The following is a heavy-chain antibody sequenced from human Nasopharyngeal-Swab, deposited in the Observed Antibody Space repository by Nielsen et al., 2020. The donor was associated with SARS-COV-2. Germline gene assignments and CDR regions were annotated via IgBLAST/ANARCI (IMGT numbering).Heavy chain of an antibody. J-gene: IGHJ4*02. Sequence: CQAPGKGLEWVSYISSSSSYTNYADSVKGRFTISRDNAKNSLYLQMNSLRAEDTAVYYCARDRSSAYCSGGSCYSFDYWGQGTLVTVSS. CDR2: ISSSSSYT. V-gene: IGHV3-11*06. CDR3: ARDRSSAYCSGGSCYSFDY. D-gene: IGHD2-15*01.